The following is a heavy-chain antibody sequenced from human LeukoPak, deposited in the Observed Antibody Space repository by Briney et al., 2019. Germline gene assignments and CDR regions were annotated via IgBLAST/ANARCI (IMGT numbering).Heavy chain of an antibody. CDR3: AKASGGYCSSITCYHFDY. Sequence: CTSLRLSCTASGFTFDDYAMHWVRQAPGKGLEWVSSISWNSGTRRYADSVKGRFTISRDHAKKSLYLQMNGLRAEDTALYYCAKASGGYCSSITCYHFDYWGQGILVTVSS. CDR1: GFTFDDYA. D-gene: IGHD2-2*01. V-gene: IGHV3-9*01. J-gene: IGHJ4*02. CDR2: ISWNSGTR.